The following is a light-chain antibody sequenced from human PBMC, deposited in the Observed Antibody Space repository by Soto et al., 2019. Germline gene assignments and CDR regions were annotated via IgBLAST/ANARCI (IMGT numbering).Light chain of an antibody. CDR2: EVS. CDR3: SSYAGRNTLV. CDR1: SSDVGGYNY. Sequence: QSVLTQPPSASGSPRQSVTISCTGTSSDVGGYNYVSWYQQHPGKVPKLMIYEVSKRPSGVPDRFSGSKSGNTASLTVSGLQAEDEADYYCSSYAGRNTLVFGGGTKLTVL. J-gene: IGLJ2*01. V-gene: IGLV2-8*01.